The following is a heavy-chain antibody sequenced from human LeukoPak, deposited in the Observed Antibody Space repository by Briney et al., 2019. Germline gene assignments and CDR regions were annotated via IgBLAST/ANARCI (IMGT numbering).Heavy chain of an antibody. V-gene: IGHV3-20*04. J-gene: IGHJ4*02. CDR3: ARGLYPVYYDSSGTPGPYYFDY. CDR2: INWNGGST. D-gene: IGHD3-22*01. Sequence: GGSLRLSCAASGFTFSSYAMSWVRQAPGKGLEWVSGINWNGGSTGYADSVKGRFTISRDNAKNSLSLQMNSLRAEDTALYYCARGLYPVYYDSSGTPGPYYFDYWGQGTLVTVSS. CDR1: GFTFSSYA.